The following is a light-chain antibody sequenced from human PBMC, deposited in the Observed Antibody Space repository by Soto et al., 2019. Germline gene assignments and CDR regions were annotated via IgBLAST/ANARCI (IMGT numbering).Light chain of an antibody. Sequence: EIVLTQSPGTLSLSPGERATLSCRASQIVSSTYLAWYEQKPGQAPRLLIYGASTRATGIPDRFSGRGSGTDFTLTISRVEPEDFAVFYCHQYGSSPWTFGQGTKVEIK. V-gene: IGKV3-20*01. CDR3: HQYGSSPWT. J-gene: IGKJ1*01. CDR2: GAS. CDR1: QIVSSTY.